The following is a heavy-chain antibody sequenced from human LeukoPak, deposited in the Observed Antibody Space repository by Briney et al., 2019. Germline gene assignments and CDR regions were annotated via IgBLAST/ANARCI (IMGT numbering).Heavy chain of an antibody. CDR1: GYTFTSYA. Sequence: ASVKVSCKASGYTFTSYAMHWVRQAPGQRLEWMGWINAGNGNTKYSQKSQGRVTITRDTSASTAYMELSSLRSEDTAVYYCARDRGYSSSWYLLDYWGQGTLVTVSS. V-gene: IGHV1-3*01. CDR2: INAGNGNT. D-gene: IGHD6-13*01. CDR3: ARDRGYSSSWYLLDY. J-gene: IGHJ4*02.